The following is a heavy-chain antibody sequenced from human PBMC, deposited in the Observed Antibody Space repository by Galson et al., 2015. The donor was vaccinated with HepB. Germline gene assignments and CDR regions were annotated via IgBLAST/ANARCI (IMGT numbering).Heavy chain of an antibody. J-gene: IGHJ4*02. CDR3: ATPGPMVRGVRVSDYFDY. D-gene: IGHD3-10*01. Sequence: SVKVSCKVSGYTLTELSMHWVRQAPGKGLEWMGGFDPEDGETIYAQKFQGRVTMTEDTSTDTAYMELSSLRSEDTAVYYCATPGPMVRGVRVSDYFDYWGQGTLVTVSS. CDR2: FDPEDGET. V-gene: IGHV1-24*01. CDR1: GYTLTELS.